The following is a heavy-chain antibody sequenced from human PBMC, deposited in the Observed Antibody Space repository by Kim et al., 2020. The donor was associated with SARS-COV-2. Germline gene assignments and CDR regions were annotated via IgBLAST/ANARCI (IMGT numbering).Heavy chain of an antibody. CDR3: SREQKLRYFDWLLLVGMDV. Sequence: ASVKVSCKASGYTFTSYGISWVRQAPGQGLEWMGWISAYNGNTNYAQKLQGRVNMTTDTSTSTAYMELRSLRSDDTAVYYCSREQKLRYFDWLLLVGMDVWGKGTTVTVSS. CDR2: ISAYNGNT. J-gene: IGHJ6*04. D-gene: IGHD3-9*01. V-gene: IGHV1-18*01. CDR1: GYTFTSYG.